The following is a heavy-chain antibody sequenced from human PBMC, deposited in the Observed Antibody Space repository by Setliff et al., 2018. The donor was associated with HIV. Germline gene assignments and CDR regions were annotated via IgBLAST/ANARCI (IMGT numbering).Heavy chain of an antibody. Sequence: SETLSLTCTVSGYSISSGYYWGWIRQPPGKGLEWIGSIYHSGSAYYNPSLKSRVTISVDTSKNQFSLKLSSVTAADTAVYYCAKTVATTPYAFGIWGQGTMVTVSS. CDR1: GYSISSGYY. J-gene: IGHJ3*02. V-gene: IGHV4-38-2*02. D-gene: IGHD5-12*01. CDR3: AKTVATTPYAFGI. CDR2: IYHSGSA.